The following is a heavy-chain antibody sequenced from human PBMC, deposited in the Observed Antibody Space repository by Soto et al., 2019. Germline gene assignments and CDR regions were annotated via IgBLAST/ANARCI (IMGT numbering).Heavy chain of an antibody. CDR1: GYTFTSYY. CDR2: INHSGGRT. V-gene: IGHV1-46*01. CDR3: ARAQIPSIAARPGWFDP. D-gene: IGHD6-6*01. J-gene: IGHJ5*02. Sequence: QVQLVQSGAEVKKPGASVKVSCKASGYTFTSYYMHWVRQAPGQGVEWMGIINHSGGRTSYAQKFQGRVTMTRDTSTSTVYMELSSLRSEDTAVYYCARAQIPSIAARPGWFDPWGQGTLVTVSS.